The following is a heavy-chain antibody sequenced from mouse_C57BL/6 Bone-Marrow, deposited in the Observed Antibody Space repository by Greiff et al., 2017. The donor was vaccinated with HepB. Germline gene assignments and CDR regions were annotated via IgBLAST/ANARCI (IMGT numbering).Heavy chain of an antibody. CDR2: IHPRDGST. V-gene: IGHV1-64*01. CDR1: GYTFTSYW. CDR3: GYFDV. J-gene: IGHJ1*03. Sequence: VQLQQPGAELVKPGASVKLSCKASGYTFTSYWMHWVKQRPGQGLEWIGMIHPRDGSTKYNEKFKGKATLTVDTSSSTAYMELHSLTSEDSAVYFCGYFDVWGTGTTVTVSS.